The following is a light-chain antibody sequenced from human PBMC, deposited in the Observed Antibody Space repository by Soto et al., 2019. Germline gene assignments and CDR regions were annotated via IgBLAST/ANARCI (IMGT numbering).Light chain of an antibody. Sequence: SYELTQPLSVSVALGQTARITCGGNNIGSKNVHWYQQKPGPAPVLVIYRDTNRPSGIPERFSGSNSGNTATLTISRAQAGDEADYYCQVWDSSTQVFGGGTQLTVL. J-gene: IGLJ3*02. CDR1: NIGSKN. CDR3: QVWDSSTQV. CDR2: RDT. V-gene: IGLV3-9*01.